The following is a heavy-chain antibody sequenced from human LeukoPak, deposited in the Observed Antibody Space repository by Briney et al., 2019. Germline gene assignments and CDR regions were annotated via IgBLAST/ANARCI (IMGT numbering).Heavy chain of an antibody. CDR2: ISGSGCST. V-gene: IGHV3-23*01. CDR1: GCTFSSYS. CDR3: EKVRTHFGVVIGDFDY. J-gene: IGHJ4*02. Sequence: PGGSLRLSCAASGCTFSSYSMSWVRQAPGKGLEWVSAISGSGCSTYYADSVNGRFTIFRDNSKNTLYLQMNSLRAEDTAVYYCEKVRTHFGVVIGDFDYWGQGTLVTVSS. D-gene: IGHD3-3*01.